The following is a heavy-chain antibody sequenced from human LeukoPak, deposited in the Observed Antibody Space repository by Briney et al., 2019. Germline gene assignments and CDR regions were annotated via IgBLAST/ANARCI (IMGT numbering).Heavy chain of an antibody. CDR1: GGSIRSSSYN. V-gene: IGHV4-39*07. J-gene: IGHJ6*03. Sequence: SETLSLTCTVSGGSIRSSSYNWGWIRQPPWKGLEWIGSIHYTGSTYYNPSLKGRVTISVDTSKNQFSLKLSSVTAADTAVYYCARTGGSFYFYYYMDVWGKGTTVTVSS. CDR2: IHYTGST. CDR3: ARTGGSFYFYYYMDV. D-gene: IGHD1-26*01.